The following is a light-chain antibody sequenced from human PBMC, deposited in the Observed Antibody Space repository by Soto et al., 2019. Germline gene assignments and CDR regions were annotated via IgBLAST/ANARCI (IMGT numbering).Light chain of an antibody. CDR2: DAS. CDR3: QQRSSWPWT. CDR1: QSVSSY. V-gene: IGKV3-11*01. Sequence: EIVLTQSPATLSLSPGERATLSCRASQSVSSYLAWYQQKPGQPPRLLMYDASNRAAGIPARFSGSGSGTDFTLTISRLEPEDFAVYYCQQRSSWPWTFGQGATVEV. J-gene: IGKJ1*01.